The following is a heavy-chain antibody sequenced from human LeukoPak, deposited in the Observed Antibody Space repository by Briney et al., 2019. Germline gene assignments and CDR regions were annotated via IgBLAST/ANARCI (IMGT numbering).Heavy chain of an antibody. CDR2: INHSGST. V-gene: IGHV4-34*01. CDR1: GGSFSGYY. CDR3: ARDRYYYGSGSYGLNWFDP. J-gene: IGHJ5*02. D-gene: IGHD3-10*01. Sequence: SETLSLTCAVYGGSFSGYYWSWIRQPPGKGLEWIGEINHSGSTNYNPSLKSRVTISVDTSKNQFSLELGSVTAADTAVYYCARDRYYYGSGSYGLNWFDPWGQGTLVTVSS.